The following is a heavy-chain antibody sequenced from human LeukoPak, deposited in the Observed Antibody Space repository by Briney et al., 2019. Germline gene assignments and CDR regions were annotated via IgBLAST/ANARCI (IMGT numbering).Heavy chain of an antibody. CDR1: GYSFSTYW. CDR3: ARPWGVTPYYFDY. D-gene: IGHD1-14*01. Sequence: PGESLKISCKGSGYSFSTYWIAWVRQMPGKGLEWMGIIYPGDFGTRYSPSFQGQVTISADKSISTAYLQWSSLKASDTAMYYCARPWGVTPYYFDYWGQGTLVTVSS. J-gene: IGHJ4*02. CDR2: IYPGDFGT. V-gene: IGHV5-51*01.